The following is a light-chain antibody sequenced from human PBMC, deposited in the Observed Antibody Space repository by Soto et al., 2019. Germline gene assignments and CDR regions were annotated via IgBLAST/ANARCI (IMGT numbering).Light chain of an antibody. CDR1: QSVSSSN. J-gene: IGKJ5*01. CDR2: GAS. Sequence: EIVLTQSPGTLSLSPGERATLSCRASQSVSSSNLAWYQQKPGQTPRLLIYGASSRATGIPDRFSGSGSGTDFTLTISRLEPEDFAVYSCQQYGSSPITFGQGTRLEIK. V-gene: IGKV3-20*01. CDR3: QQYGSSPIT.